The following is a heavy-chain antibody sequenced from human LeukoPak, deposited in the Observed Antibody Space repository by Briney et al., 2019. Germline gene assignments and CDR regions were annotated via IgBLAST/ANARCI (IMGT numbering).Heavy chain of an antibody. Sequence: GGSLRLSCAASGFTFSRYWMHWVRQAPGKGLVWVSRISSDGSSTGYADSVKGRFTISRDNAKNTLYLQTNSLRAEDTAVYYCASANDYDSSGYFHYWGQGTLVTVSS. D-gene: IGHD3-22*01. V-gene: IGHV3-74*01. CDR1: GFTFSRYW. CDR3: ASANDYDSSGYFHY. CDR2: ISSDGSST. J-gene: IGHJ4*02.